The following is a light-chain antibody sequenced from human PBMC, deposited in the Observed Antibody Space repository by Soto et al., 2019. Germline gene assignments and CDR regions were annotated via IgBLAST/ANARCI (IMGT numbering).Light chain of an antibody. CDR1: SSNIGACDD. Sequence: QSVLTQPPSVSGAPGQRVTISCTGSSSNIGACDDVHWYQQLPGTAPKLLIYGNSNRPSGVPDRFSGSKSGTSASLAITGLQAEDEADYYCQSYDSSLSGPYVVFGGGTKLTVL. CDR2: GNS. V-gene: IGLV1-40*01. J-gene: IGLJ2*01. CDR3: QSYDSSLSGPYVV.